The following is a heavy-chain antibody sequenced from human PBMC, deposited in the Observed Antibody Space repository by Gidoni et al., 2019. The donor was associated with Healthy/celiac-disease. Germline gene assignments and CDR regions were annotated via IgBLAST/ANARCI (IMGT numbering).Heavy chain of an antibody. CDR2: ISSSSSYI. CDR1: GFTFSSYS. J-gene: IGHJ4*02. V-gene: IGHV3-21*01. D-gene: IGHD4-17*01. Sequence: EVQLVESGGGLVKPGGSLRLSCAASGFTFSSYSRNWVRQAPGKGLEWVSSISSSSSYIYYADSVKGRFTISRDNAKNSLYLQMNSLRAEDTAVYYCARGPEGGDYDPFDYWGQGTLVTVSS. CDR3: ARGPEGGDYDPFDY.